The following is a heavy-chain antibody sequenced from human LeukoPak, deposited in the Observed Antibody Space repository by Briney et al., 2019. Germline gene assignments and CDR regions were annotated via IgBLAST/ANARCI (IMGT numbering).Heavy chain of an antibody. J-gene: IGHJ3*02. CDR2: IYYSGST. V-gene: IGHV4-59*01. CDR3: ARSSYYAADALDI. CDR1: GGSISSYY. D-gene: IGHD2-2*01. Sequence: SETLSLTCTVSGGSISSYYWSWIRQPPGKGLEWIGYIYYSGSTNYNPSLKSRVTISVDTSKIQFSLKLSSVTAADTAVYYCARSSYYAADALDIWGQGTRVTASS.